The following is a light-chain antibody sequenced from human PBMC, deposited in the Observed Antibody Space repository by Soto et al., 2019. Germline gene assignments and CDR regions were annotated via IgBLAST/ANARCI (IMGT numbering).Light chain of an antibody. V-gene: IGKV3-20*01. J-gene: IGKJ5*01. CDR2: GAS. CDR1: QSVSSCY. CDR3: QHYVSPPIT. Sequence: EIVLTQSPGTLSLSPGERATLSCRASQSVSSCYLAWYQQKPAQAPRLLIAGASSRATGIPDRFSGSGSGTDFTLTISRLEPEDFAVYYCQHYVSPPITFGQGSRLEIK.